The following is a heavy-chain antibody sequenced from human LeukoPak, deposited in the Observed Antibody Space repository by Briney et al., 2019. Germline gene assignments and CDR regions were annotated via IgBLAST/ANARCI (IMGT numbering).Heavy chain of an antibody. J-gene: IGHJ3*01. CDR3: ATAQRCSGGTCYAWTDAFHV. CDR1: GGSISSYY. V-gene: IGHV4-59*08. D-gene: IGHD2-15*01. CDR2: IYYSGST. Sequence: TSETLSLTCTVSGGSISSYYWSWIRQPPGKGLEWIGYIYYSGSTNYNPSLKSRVTISVDTSKNQFSLKLSSVTAADTAVYYCATAQRCSGGTCYAWTDAFHVWGQGTMVIVSS.